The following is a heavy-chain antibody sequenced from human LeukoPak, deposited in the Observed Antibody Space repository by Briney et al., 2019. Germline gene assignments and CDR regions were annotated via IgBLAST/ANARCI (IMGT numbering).Heavy chain of an antibody. CDR2: IYHSGST. CDR1: GYSISSGYY. CDR3: ASRDTELDY. D-gene: IGHD1-14*01. V-gene: IGHV4-38-2*01. J-gene: IGHJ4*02. Sequence: SETLSLTCAVSGYSISSGYYWGWIRPPPGKGLEWIGSIYHSGSTYYNPSLKSRVTISVDTSKNQFSLKLSSVTAADTAVYYCASRDTELDYWGQGTLVTVSS.